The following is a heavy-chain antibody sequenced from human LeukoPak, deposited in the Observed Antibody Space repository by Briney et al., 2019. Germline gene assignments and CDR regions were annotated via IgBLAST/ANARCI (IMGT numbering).Heavy chain of an antibody. V-gene: IGHV3-21*01. CDR2: ISGSSNYI. Sequence: GGSLRLSCAASGFTFSSYTMNWVRQAPGKGLEWVSSISGSSNYIYYADSVKGRFTISRDNAKNSLYLQMNSLRAEDTAEYYCARDAYGSSVDYWGQGTLVTVSS. D-gene: IGHD1-26*01. CDR3: ARDAYGSSVDY. J-gene: IGHJ4*02. CDR1: GFTFSSYT.